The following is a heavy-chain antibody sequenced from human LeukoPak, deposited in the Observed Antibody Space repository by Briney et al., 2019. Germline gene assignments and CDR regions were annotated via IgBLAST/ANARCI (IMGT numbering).Heavy chain of an antibody. CDR3: ARTNNDRYNWNLYPFNWFDP. D-gene: IGHD1-20*01. CDR1: GGSISSYY. CDR2: INHSGST. J-gene: IGHJ5*02. V-gene: IGHV4-59*12. Sequence: PSETLSLTCTVSGGSISSYYWSWIRQPPGKGLEWIGEINHSGSTNYNPSLKSRVTISVDTSKNQFSLKLSSVTAADTAVYYCARTNNDRYNWNLYPFNWFDPWGQGTLVTVSS.